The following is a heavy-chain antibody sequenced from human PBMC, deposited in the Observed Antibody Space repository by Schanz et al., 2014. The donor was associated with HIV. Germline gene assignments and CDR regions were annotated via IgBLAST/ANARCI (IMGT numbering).Heavy chain of an antibody. J-gene: IGHJ4*02. D-gene: IGHD5-12*01. CDR3: LKSGDF. Sequence: EVQLVESGGALVQPGGSLRLSCAASGFTFSSYSMNWVRQAPGKGLEWVSYISSSSSSIYYADSVKGRFTISRDNSKNTLYLQMNSLRAEDTALYYCLKSGDFWGQGTLVTVSS. V-gene: IGHV3-48*01. CDR2: ISSSSSSI. CDR1: GFTFSSYS.